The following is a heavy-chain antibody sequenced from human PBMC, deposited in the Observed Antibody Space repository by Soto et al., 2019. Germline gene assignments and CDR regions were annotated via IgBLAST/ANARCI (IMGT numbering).Heavy chain of an antibody. V-gene: IGHV4-59*01. D-gene: IGHD3-10*01. Sequence: SETLSFTCTVSGGSISSYYWSWIRQPPGKGLEWIGYIYYSGSTNYNPSLKSRVTISVDTSKNQFSLKLSSVTAADTAVYYCARAPYGSGSYFLYWGQGTLVTVSS. CDR2: IYYSGST. CDR1: GGSISSYY. J-gene: IGHJ4*02. CDR3: ARAPYGSGSYFLY.